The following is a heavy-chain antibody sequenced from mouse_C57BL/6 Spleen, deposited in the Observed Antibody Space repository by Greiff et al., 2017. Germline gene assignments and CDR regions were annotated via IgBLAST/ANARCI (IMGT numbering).Heavy chain of an antibody. CDR1: GYTFTDHT. J-gene: IGHJ4*01. D-gene: IGHD1-1*01. Sequence: VMLVESDAELVKPGASVKISCKVSGYTFTDHTIHWMKQRPEQGLEWIGYIYPRDGSTKYNAKFKGKATLTADKSSSTAYMQLNSLTSEDSAVYFCARSGGSSYNYAMDYWGQGTSVTVSS. CDR2: IYPRDGST. V-gene: IGHV1-78*01. CDR3: ARSGGSSYNYAMDY.